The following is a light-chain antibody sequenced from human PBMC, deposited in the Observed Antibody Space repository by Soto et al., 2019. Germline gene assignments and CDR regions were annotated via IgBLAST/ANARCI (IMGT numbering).Light chain of an antibody. CDR3: VLYMGSGINWV. Sequence: QAVVTQEPSFSVSPGGTVTLTCGLSSGSVSTSYYPSWYQQTPGQAPRTLIYSTNTRSSGVPDRFSGSIPGNKAALTITGAQADDESDYYCVLYMGSGINWVFGGGTKVTVL. J-gene: IGLJ3*02. CDR1: SGSVSTSYY. CDR2: STN. V-gene: IGLV8-61*01.